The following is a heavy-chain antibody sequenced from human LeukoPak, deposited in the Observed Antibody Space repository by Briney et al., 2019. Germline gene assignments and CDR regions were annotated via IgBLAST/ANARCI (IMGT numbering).Heavy chain of an antibody. CDR1: GFTFSSYA. V-gene: IGHV3-23*01. J-gene: IGHJ4*02. Sequence: PGGSLRLSCAASGFTFSSYAMSWVRQAPGKGLEWVSAISGSGGSTYYADSVKGRFTISRDNSKNTLCLQVNSLRAEDTAVYYCAKDQISWFGELLPSDYWGQGTLVTVSS. CDR3: AKDQISWFGELLPSDY. D-gene: IGHD3-10*01. CDR2: ISGSGGST.